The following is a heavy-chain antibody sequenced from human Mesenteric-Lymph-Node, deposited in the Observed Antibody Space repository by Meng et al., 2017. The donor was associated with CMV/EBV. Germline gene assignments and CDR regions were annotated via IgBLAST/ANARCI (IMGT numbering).Heavy chain of an antibody. CDR1: GLTFRSYG. V-gene: IGHV3-30*02. J-gene: IGHJ4*02. D-gene: IGHD6-13*01. CDR2: IRNDGSTK. Sequence: GESLKISCAASGLTFRSYGMHWVRQAPGKGLEWVAFIRNDGSTKFYADSVKGRFTISRDNAKNSLYLQMNSLRAEDTAVYYCARGFSHGQPTLWGQGTLVTVSS. CDR3: ARGFSHGQPTL.